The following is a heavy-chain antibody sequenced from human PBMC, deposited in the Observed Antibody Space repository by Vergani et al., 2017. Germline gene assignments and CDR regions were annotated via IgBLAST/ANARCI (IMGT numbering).Heavy chain of an antibody. CDR2: IRYDGSNT. CDR1: GFTFSNYG. J-gene: IGHJ4*02. CDR3: ARETVTGSRYFDY. V-gene: IGHV3-30*02. Sequence: QVQLVESGGGVVQPGGSLRLSCGASGFTFSNYGMHWVRQAPGKGLEWVTFIRYDGSNTNYADSVKGRFTISRDNSKNTLFLQMNSLRPEDTAVYYCARETVTGSRYFDYWGQGTLVTVSS. D-gene: IGHD6-19*01.